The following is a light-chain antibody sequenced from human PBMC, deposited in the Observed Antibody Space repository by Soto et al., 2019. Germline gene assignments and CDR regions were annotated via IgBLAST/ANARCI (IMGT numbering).Light chain of an antibody. CDR1: QSVSNAY. J-gene: IGKJ1*01. Sequence: EIVLTQSPGPLSLSPREIATLSCRASQSVSNAYLAWYQHKVGQSPRLLIYGASNRAPGIPDRFSGSGSGTDFTLTISRLEPEDFAVYYCQQYAASPRTFGQGTQVEVK. V-gene: IGKV3-20*01. CDR2: GAS. CDR3: QQYAASPRT.